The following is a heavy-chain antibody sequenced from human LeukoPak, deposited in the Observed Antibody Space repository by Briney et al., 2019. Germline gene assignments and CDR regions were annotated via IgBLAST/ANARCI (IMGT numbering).Heavy chain of an antibody. CDR1: GCTFSSYT. J-gene: IGHJ4*02. CDR3: ASARARYDFWSGYYGDY. Sequence: GASVKVSCKASGCTFSSYTISWVRQAPGQGLEWMGRIIPILGIANYAQKFQGRVTITADKSTSTAYMELSSLRSEDTAVYYCASARARYDFWSGYYGDYWGQGTLVTVSS. D-gene: IGHD3-3*01. CDR2: IIPILGIA. V-gene: IGHV1-69*02.